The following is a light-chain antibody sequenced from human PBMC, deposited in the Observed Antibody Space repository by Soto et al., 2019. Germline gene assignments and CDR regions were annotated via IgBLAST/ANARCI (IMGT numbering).Light chain of an antibody. J-gene: IGKJ1*01. V-gene: IGKV1-39*01. Sequence: DIQMTQSPSSLSASEGDRVTINCRASQSISSFLNWYQQKPGKAPKVLIYGASTLKSGVPSRFSGSGSGTDYTLTISSLQPEDFATYYCQQSYGTPWTFGQGTKVEI. CDR1: QSISSF. CDR2: GAS. CDR3: QQSYGTPWT.